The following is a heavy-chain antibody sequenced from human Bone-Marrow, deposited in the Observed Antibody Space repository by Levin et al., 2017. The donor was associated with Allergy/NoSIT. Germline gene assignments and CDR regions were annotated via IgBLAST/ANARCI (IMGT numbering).Heavy chain of an antibody. CDR1: GYTFTGSG. Sequence: ASVKVSCKGSGYTFTGSGVNWLRQASGQGPEWMGWMDPKSGNSGPAQKFQDRISMTRDTSTSTAYMELTSLRFEDTAVYYCAISHDYGDPIFDFWGQGTLVTVSS. D-gene: IGHD4-17*01. CDR2: MDPKSGNS. V-gene: IGHV1-8*01. J-gene: IGHJ4*02. CDR3: AISHDYGDPIFDF.